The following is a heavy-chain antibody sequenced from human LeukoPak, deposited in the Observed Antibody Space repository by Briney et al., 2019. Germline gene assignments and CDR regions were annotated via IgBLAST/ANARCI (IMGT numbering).Heavy chain of an antibody. CDR2: IKQVGSEK. CDR3: VRDTFGPSDS. J-gene: IGHJ4*02. V-gene: IGHV3-7*01. D-gene: IGHD3-16*01. CDR1: GFSFRNYW. Sequence: GGSMTLSCAASGFSFRNYWMSWVRQAAGKGREWVADIKQVGSEKNYVDSVKGRFTISRDNAKNSLSLQMNSLRAEDTAVYYCVRDTFGPSDSWGQGSLVSVSS.